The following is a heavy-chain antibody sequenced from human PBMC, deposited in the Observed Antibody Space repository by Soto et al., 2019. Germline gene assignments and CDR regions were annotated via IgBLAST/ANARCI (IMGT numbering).Heavy chain of an antibody. CDR2: INAASGNT. J-gene: IGHJ4*02. Sequence: GASVKVSCKASGYTFTNYVMYWVRQAPGQSLEWVGWINAASGNTKYSQKFQDRVTLTRDTSATTVFMEMSSLGLEDTVVFFCARGRASFHFATWGQGTPVTVSS. CDR3: ARGRASFHFAT. V-gene: IGHV1-3*01. CDR1: GYTFTNYV.